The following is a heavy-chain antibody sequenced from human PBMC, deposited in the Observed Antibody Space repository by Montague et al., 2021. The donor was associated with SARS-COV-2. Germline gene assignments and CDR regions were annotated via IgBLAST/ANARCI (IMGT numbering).Heavy chain of an antibody. D-gene: IGHD4-23*01. CDR1: GVSITTYY. CDR3: ARGGGDYGGNPFDY. CDR2: IYYSGST. J-gene: IGHJ4*02. Sequence: SETLSLTCTVSGVSITTYYWSWIRQPPGKGLEWIGYIYYSGSTNYKSSLKSRVSFSVDASKNQFSLRLTSVSAADTAVYYCARGGGDYGGNPFDYWGQGTLVTVSS. V-gene: IGHV4-59*01.